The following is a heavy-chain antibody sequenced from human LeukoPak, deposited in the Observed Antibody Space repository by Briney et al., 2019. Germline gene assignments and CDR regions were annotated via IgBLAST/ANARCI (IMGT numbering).Heavy chain of an antibody. CDR2: IYYSGST. Sequence: SETLSLTCTVSGVSISSYYWSWIRQPPGKGLEWIGYIYYSGSTYYNPSLKSRVTISVDTSKNQFSLKLSSVTAADTAVYYCARTTVTLIDYWGQGTLVTVSS. V-gene: IGHV4-30-4*01. J-gene: IGHJ4*02. D-gene: IGHD4-17*01. CDR3: ARTTVTLIDY. CDR1: GVSISSYY.